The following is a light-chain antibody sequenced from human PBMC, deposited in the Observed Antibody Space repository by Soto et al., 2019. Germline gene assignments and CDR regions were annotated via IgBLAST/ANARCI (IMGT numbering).Light chain of an antibody. CDR2: EVS. CDR1: SSDVGGYNY. V-gene: IGLV2-14*01. CDR3: SSYTSSSTYV. J-gene: IGLJ1*01. Sequence: QSALTQPASVSVSPGRSITISCTGTSSDVGGYNYVSWYQQHPGKAPKLMIYEVSNRPSGVSNRFSGSKSGNTASLTISGLQAEDEADYYCSSYTSSSTYVFGTGTKVTVL.